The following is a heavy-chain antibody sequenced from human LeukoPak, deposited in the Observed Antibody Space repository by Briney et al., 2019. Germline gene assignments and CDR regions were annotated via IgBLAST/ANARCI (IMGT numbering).Heavy chain of an antibody. J-gene: IGHJ6*03. CDR2: IYRGGST. V-gene: IGHV3-53*01. Sequence: GGSLRLSCAASGFTVSSNYMSWVRQAPGKGLEWVSVIYRGGSTYYADSVKGRFTISRDNSKNTLYLQMNSLRAEDTAVYYCAKDERLWSGYPHLYYYYYMDVWGKGTTVTVSS. CDR3: AKDERLWSGYPHLYYYYYMDV. CDR1: GFTVSSNY. D-gene: IGHD3-3*01.